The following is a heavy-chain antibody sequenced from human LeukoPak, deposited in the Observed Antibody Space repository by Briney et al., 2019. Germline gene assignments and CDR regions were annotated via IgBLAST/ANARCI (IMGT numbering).Heavy chain of an antibody. V-gene: IGHV1-46*01. J-gene: IGHJ4*02. CDR3: ARDYHGSGSLTTFDS. CDR2: INPRGGSA. Sequence: ASVTVSCKASGYTFTSFFMHWVRQAPGQGLEWMGIINPRGGSATSAQRFQGRLIVTRDTSTSTVYMELSSLTSEDTAVYYCARDYHGSGSLTTFDSWGQGTLVTVSS. CDR1: GYTFTSFF. D-gene: IGHD3-10*01.